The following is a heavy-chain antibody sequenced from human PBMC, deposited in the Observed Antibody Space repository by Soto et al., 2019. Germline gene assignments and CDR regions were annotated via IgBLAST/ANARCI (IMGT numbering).Heavy chain of an antibody. J-gene: IGHJ6*04. V-gene: IGHV4-34*01. Sequence: PSETLSLTCAVYGGSFSGYYWSWIRQPPGKGLAWIGEINHSGSTNYNPSLKSRVTISVDTSKNQFSLKLSSVTAAATAVCYCARGGMGARYCGGGSCTNDSDYGMDVWGEGTTVTVSA. CDR2: INHSGST. CDR3: ARGGMGARYCGGGSCTNDSDYGMDV. D-gene: IGHD2-15*01. CDR1: GGSFSGYY.